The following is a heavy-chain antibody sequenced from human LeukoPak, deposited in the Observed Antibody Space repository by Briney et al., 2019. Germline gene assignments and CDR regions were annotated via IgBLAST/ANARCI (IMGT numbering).Heavy chain of an antibody. CDR3: ARHWYYYDSSGYYDY. CDR1: GGSISSYY. CDR2: IYYSGST. V-gene: IGHV4-59*08. J-gene: IGHJ4*02. Sequence: SETLSLTCTVSGGSISSYYWSWIRQPPGKGLEWIGYIYYSGSTNYNPSLKSRVTISVDTSKNQFSLKLSSVTAADTAVYYCARHWYYYDSSGYYDYWGQGTLVIVSS. D-gene: IGHD3-22*01.